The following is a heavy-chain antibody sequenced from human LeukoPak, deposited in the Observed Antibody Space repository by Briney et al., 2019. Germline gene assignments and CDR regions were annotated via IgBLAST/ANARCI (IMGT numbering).Heavy chain of an antibody. D-gene: IGHD6-13*01. CDR2: ISGSGGST. Sequence: PGGSLRLSCAASGFTFSSYGMSWVRQAPGKGLEWVSAISGSGGSTYYADSVKGRFTISRDNAKNSLYLQMNSLRAEDTAVYYCARGQQLVRDFDYWGQGTLVTVSS. J-gene: IGHJ4*02. CDR3: ARGQQLVRDFDY. V-gene: IGHV3-23*01. CDR1: GFTFSSYG.